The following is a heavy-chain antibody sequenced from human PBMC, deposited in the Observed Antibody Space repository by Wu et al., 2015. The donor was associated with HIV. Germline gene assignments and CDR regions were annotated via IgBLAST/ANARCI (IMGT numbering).Heavy chain of an antibody. CDR1: GGTFSSYA. CDR3: ARDRGTTGTTKAYDAFDI. CDR2: IIPIFGTA. Sequence: QVQLVQSGAEVKKPGSSVKVSCKASGGTFSSYAISWVRQAPGQGLEWMGRIIPIFGTANYAQKFQGRVTITADESTSTAYMELSSLRSEDTAVYYCARDRGTTGTTKAYDAFDIVGPRDNGHRLF. J-gene: IGHJ3*02. V-gene: IGHV1-69*13. D-gene: IGHD1-1*01.